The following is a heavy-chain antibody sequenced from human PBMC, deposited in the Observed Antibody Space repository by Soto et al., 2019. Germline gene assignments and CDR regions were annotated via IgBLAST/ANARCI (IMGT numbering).Heavy chain of an antibody. CDR1: GCTFSGHG. V-gene: IGHV3-23*01. CDR2: IRGSGGST. Sequence: VRPLRLPWAAAGCTFSGHGRRRVRQAPGKGLEWVSAIRGSGGSTYYADSVKGRLTISRENSKNTLYLQMSSLRAEDTAVYYCAKVGPERIVVVPAAKSCLGYWGQGTLVTVSS. D-gene: IGHD2-2*01. CDR3: AKVGPERIVVVPAAKSCLGY. J-gene: IGHJ4*02.